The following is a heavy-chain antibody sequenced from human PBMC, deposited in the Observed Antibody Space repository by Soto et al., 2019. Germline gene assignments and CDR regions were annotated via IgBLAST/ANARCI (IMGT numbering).Heavy chain of an antibody. CDR2: INHSGST. D-gene: IGHD1-26*01. V-gene: IGHV4-34*01. CDR3: ARGPRYPWFDP. J-gene: IGHJ5*02. CDR1: GGSFSGYY. Sequence: QVQLQQWGAGLLKPSETLSLICAVYGGSFSGYYWSWIRQPPGKGLEWIGEINHSGSTNYNPSLKSRVTISVDTSKNQFSLTLSSVNAADTAVYYCARGPRYPWFDPWGQGTLVTVSS.